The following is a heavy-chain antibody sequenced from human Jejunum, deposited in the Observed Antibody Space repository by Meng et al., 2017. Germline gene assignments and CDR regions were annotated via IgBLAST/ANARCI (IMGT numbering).Heavy chain of an antibody. D-gene: IGHD3-22*01. CDR1: CYTFTTYG. Sequence: QVQLVQSGAEVKKPGAAVKVSCKASCYTFTTYGISWVRQAPGQGLEWMGWINPYSGNRNYAQKFQGRVTMTTDSSTNTAYMELRSLRSDDTAVFFCARVFHYYDSSGHYYFDYWGQGTLVTVSS. V-gene: IGHV1-18*04. CDR3: ARVFHYYDSSGHYYFDY. CDR2: INPYSGNR. J-gene: IGHJ4*02.